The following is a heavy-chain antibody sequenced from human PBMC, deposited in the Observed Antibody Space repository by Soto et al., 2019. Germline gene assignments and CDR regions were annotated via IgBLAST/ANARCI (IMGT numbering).Heavy chain of an antibody. Sequence: QEQLVQSGAEVKKPGSSVTVSCKASGGLFSSYPISWVRQVPGQGLEWMGGIIPVFQTAYYTQRFQGRVTITADESTNTAHMELSSLRSEDTAIYYCARGGSGYTWFNEFWGQGTLVTVSS. CDR1: GGLFSSYP. CDR2: IIPVFQTA. J-gene: IGHJ4*02. CDR3: ARGGSGYTWFNEF. D-gene: IGHD3-22*01. V-gene: IGHV1-69*01.